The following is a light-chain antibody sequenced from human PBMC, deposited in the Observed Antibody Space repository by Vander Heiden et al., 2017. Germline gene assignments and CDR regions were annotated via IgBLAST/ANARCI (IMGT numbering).Light chain of an antibody. CDR1: QGPVDKDGNTY. V-gene: IGKV2-30*01. CDR3: MQGRNWPQT. Sequence: DVVMTQSRRSLHVPLGQSGGIESRSSQGPVDKDGNTYLSWFQQKPGQSPRRLIYKVSNRDSGVPDRFSGSGSGTDFTLKISRVEAEDVGVYYCMQGRNWPQTFGQGTKVEIK. J-gene: IGKJ1*01. CDR2: KVS.